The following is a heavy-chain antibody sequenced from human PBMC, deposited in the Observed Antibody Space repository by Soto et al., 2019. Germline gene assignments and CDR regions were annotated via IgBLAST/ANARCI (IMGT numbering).Heavy chain of an antibody. CDR1: GGSISSGDYY. CDR3: AISSSSSWGGY. V-gene: IGHV4-30-4*01. Sequence: SATLSLTCTVSGGSISSGDYYWSWIRQPPGKGLECIGYIYYSGSTYYNPSLKSRVTISVDTSKNQFSLKMSSVTAAETAVYYCAISSSSSWGGYWGQGTLVTVSS. CDR2: IYYSGST. D-gene: IGHD6-6*01. J-gene: IGHJ4*02.